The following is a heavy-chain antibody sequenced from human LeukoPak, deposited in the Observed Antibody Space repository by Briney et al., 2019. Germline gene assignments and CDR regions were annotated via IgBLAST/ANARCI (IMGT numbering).Heavy chain of an antibody. CDR1: GFTFSDSG. CDR2: IASYGGNE. V-gene: IGHV3-30*03. Sequence: PGGSLRLSFAASGFTFSDSGMHWVRQTPGKGLEWVAVIASYGGNEYYADSVKGRFTISRDNSKNTLYLQISSLRAEDTAVYYCARSLPIGYCSGGSCKGGPRSHYYYGMDVWGQGTTVTVSS. CDR3: ARSLPIGYCSGGSCKGGPRSHYYYGMDV. J-gene: IGHJ6*02. D-gene: IGHD2-15*01.